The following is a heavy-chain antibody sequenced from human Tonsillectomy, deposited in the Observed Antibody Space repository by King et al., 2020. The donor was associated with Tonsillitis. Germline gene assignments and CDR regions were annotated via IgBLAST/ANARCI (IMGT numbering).Heavy chain of an antibody. J-gene: IGHJ3*02. V-gene: IGHV3-30*02. D-gene: IGHD3-22*01. CDR2: IRYDGSNK. Sequence: VQLVESGGGVVQPGGSLRLSCAASGFTFSSYGMHWVRQAPGKGLEWVAFIRYDGSNKYYADSVKGRFTIYRDNSKNTLYLQMNSLRAEDTAVYYCAKDRYYYDSSGYLDAFDIWGQGTMVTVSS. CDR3: AKDRYYYDSSGYLDAFDI. CDR1: GFTFSSYG.